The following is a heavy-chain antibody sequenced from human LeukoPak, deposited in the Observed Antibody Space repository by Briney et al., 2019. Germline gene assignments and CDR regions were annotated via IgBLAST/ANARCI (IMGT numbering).Heavy chain of an antibody. Sequence: SGTLSLTCTVSGGSISSYYWSWIRQPPGKGLEWIGYIYYSGSTNYNPSLKSRVTISVDTSKNQFSLMLSSVTAADTAVYYCAREALEDSYGNWFDPWGLGTLVTVSS. D-gene: IGHD5-18*01. CDR1: GGSISSYY. V-gene: IGHV4-59*12. CDR3: AREALEDSYGNWFDP. J-gene: IGHJ5*02. CDR2: IYYSGST.